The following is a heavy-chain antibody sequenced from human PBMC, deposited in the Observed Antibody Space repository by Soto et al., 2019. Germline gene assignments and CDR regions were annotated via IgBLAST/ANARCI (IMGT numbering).Heavy chain of an antibody. D-gene: IGHD3-3*01. CDR3: AAGDHTSDFWSGYETYYYYGMDV. CDR1: GFTFTSSA. J-gene: IGHJ6*02. Sequence: ASVKVSCKASGFTFTSSAVQWVRQARGQRLEWIGWIVVGSGNTNYAQKFQERVTITRDMSTSTAYMELSSLRSEDTAVYYCAAGDHTSDFWSGYETYYYYGMDVWGQGTTVTVSS. V-gene: IGHV1-58*01. CDR2: IVVGSGNT.